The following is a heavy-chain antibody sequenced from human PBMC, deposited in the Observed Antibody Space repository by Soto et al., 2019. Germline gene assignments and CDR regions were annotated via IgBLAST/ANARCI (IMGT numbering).Heavy chain of an antibody. V-gene: IGHV1-69*13. CDR3: AGDLAVSSWPTPSFDP. Sequence: SVKVSCKASGGTFGNSAISWVRQAPGQGLEWMGGIIPIFPTPDYAQKFQGRVTITADESTSTAYMELTSLRSEDTAVYYCAGDLAVSSWPTPSFDPWGQGTLVTVSS. D-gene: IGHD6-13*01. CDR2: IIPIFPTP. CDR1: GGTFGNSA. J-gene: IGHJ5*02.